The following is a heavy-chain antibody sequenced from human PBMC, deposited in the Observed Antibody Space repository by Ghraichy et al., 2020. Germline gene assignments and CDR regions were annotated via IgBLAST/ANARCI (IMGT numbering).Heavy chain of an antibody. J-gene: IGHJ4*02. Sequence: GGSLRLSCSASGFTFGFTFSSSTMIWARQAPGKGLEWVSGIGVSGGGTYYADSVKGRFTISRDNSKNTVYLQMNSLRAEDTAIYYCAREGKNFDCWGQGTLVTVSS. CDR2: IGVSGGGT. CDR3: AREGKNFDC. V-gene: IGHV3-23*01. D-gene: IGHD2/OR15-2a*01. CDR1: GFTFGFTFSSST.